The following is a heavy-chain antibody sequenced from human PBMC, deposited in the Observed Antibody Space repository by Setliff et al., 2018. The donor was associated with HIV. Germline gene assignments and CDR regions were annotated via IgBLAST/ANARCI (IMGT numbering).Heavy chain of an antibody. D-gene: IGHD1-1*01. CDR1: GDSISSDFY. Sequence: SETLSLTCTVSGDSISSDFYWGWIRQPPGKGLEWIGEITPSGATNYLPSLKSRVTMSLDTSKNQFSLKMTSVTAADTALYYCSNWNTTVDEDAWGQGTLVTVSS. V-gene: IGHV4-38-2*02. CDR3: SNWNTTVDEDA. CDR2: ITPSGAT. J-gene: IGHJ5*02.